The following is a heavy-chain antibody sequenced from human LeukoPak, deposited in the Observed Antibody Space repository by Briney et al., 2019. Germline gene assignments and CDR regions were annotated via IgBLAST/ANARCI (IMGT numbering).Heavy chain of an antibody. CDR3: ARGPSGYHNT. CDR2: IKQDGSEK. CDR1: GFNFSSYW. Sequence: GGSLRLSCAASGFNFSSYWMTWVRQAPGKGLEWVANIKQDGSEKYYVDPVKGRFTISRDNAKNSLYLQMNSLRAEDTAVYYCARGPSGYHNTGGQGTLVTVSS. D-gene: IGHD5-12*01. J-gene: IGHJ4*02. V-gene: IGHV3-7*01.